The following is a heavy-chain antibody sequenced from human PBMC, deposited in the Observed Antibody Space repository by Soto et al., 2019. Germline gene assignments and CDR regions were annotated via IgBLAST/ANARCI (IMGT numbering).Heavy chain of an antibody. CDR3: ARVSGFYGSYYYYGMDV. J-gene: IGHJ6*02. CDR2: ISSISSYT. Sequence: QVQLVESGGGLVKPGGSLRLSCAASGFTFSDYYMSWIRQAPGKGLEWVSYISSISSYTNYADSVKGRFTISRDNAKNSLYLQMNSLRAEDTAVYYCARVSGFYGSYYYYGMDVWGQGTTVTVSS. D-gene: IGHD3-10*01. V-gene: IGHV3-11*06. CDR1: GFTFSDYY.